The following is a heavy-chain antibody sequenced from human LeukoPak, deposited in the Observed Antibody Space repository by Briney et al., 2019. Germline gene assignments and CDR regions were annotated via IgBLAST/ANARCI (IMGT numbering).Heavy chain of an antibody. J-gene: IGHJ4*02. V-gene: IGHV4-39*01. Sequence: SETLSLTCTVSGGSISSSSYYWGWIRQPPGKGLEWIGSIYYSGSTYYNPSLKSRVTISVDTSKNQFSLKLNSVTAADTAVYYCARIGYHGDYWGQGTLVTVSS. CDR3: ARIGYHGDY. D-gene: IGHD2-2*01. CDR2: IYYSGST. CDR1: GGSISSSSYY.